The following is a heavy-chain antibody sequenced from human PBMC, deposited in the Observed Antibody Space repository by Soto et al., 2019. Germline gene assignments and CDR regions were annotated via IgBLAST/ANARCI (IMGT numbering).Heavy chain of an antibody. V-gene: IGHV3-23*01. D-gene: IGHD6-13*01. Sequence: EVQLLESGGGLVQPGGSLRLSCAASGFTFSSYAMSWVRQAPGKGLEWVSAISGSGGSTYYADSVKGRFTISRDNSKNTLYLQMNSLRAEDTAVYYCAKDRIKIAAAGYYFDYWCQGTLVTVSS. CDR1: GFTFSSYA. CDR2: ISGSGGST. CDR3: AKDRIKIAAAGYYFDY. J-gene: IGHJ4*02.